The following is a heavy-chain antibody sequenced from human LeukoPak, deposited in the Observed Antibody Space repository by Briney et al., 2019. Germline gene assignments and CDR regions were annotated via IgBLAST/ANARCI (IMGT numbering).Heavy chain of an antibody. J-gene: IGHJ4*02. V-gene: IGHV4-34*01. CDR1: GGSFSGYY. CDR3: ARGRTLRWLQSYFDY. CDR2: INHSGST. D-gene: IGHD5-24*01. Sequence: SETLSLTCAVNGGSFSGYYWSWIRQPPGKGLEWIGEINHSGSTNYNPSLKSRVTISVDTSKNQFSLKLSSVTAADTAVYYCARGRTLRWLQSYFDYWGQGTLVTVSS.